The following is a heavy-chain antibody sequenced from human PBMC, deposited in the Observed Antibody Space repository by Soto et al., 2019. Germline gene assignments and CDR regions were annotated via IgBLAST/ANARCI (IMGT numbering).Heavy chain of an antibody. J-gene: IGHJ4*02. CDR3: ARWSYLDY. Sequence: GGSLRLSCAASGFSFGSYALSWVRQAPGKGLEWVSTISGSDGKTFYADAVKGRFSISRDASQNTLYLQMNSLRADDTAIYYCARWSYLDYWGQGTRVTVSS. CDR2: ISGSDGKT. CDR1: GFSFGSYA. D-gene: IGHD3-3*01. V-gene: IGHV3-23*01.